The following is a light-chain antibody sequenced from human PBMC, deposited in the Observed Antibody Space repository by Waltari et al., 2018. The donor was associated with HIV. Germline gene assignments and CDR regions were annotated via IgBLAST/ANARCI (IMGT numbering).Light chain of an antibody. Sequence: QSALTQPRSVSGSPGQSVTISCTGTSNDVRAYGFVSWYQQPPGKAPRLMIFDVISRPSGVPDRFSGSKSGSTASLTISGLQAEDEADYYCSSYAGSYIWVFGGGTKLTVL. CDR1: SNDVRAYGF. CDR2: DVI. J-gene: IGLJ3*02. CDR3: SSYAGSYIWV. V-gene: IGLV2-11*01.